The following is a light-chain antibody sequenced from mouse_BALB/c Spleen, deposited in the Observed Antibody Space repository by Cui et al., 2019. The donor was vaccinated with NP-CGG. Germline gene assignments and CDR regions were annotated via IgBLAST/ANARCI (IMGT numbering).Light chain of an antibody. CDR1: TGAVTTSNY. CDR3: ALWYSNHWV. Sequence: QAVVTQESESPTSPGETVTLTCRSSTGAVTTSNYANWVQEKPDHLFTGLIGGTNNRAPGVPARFSGSLIGDKAALTITGAQTEDEAIYFCALWYSNHWVFGGGTKLTVL. J-gene: IGLJ1*01. V-gene: IGLV1*01. CDR2: GTN.